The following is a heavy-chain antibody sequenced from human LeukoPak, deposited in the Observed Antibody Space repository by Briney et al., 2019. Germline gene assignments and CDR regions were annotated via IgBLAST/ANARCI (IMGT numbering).Heavy chain of an antibody. Sequence: SETLSLTCAVYGGSFSGYYWSWIRQPPGKGLEWIGEINHSGSTNYNPSLKSRVTISVDTSKNQFSLKLSSVTAADTAVYYYASRLQLYSSSHGDYWGQGTLVTVSS. CDR1: GGSFSGYY. V-gene: IGHV4-34*01. CDR2: INHSGST. D-gene: IGHD6-13*01. CDR3: ASRLQLYSSSHGDY. J-gene: IGHJ4*02.